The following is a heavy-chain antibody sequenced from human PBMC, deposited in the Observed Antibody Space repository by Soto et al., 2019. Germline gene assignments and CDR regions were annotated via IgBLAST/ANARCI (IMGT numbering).Heavy chain of an antibody. Sequence: SVKGSCKASGYTFTSYDINWGRQATVQGREWMGGMNPNSGNTGYAQKFQGRVTMTRNTSISTAYMELSSLRSEDTAVYYCARWGRGSYDILTGYYTSYYYYGMDVWGQGTTVTVSS. J-gene: IGHJ6*02. CDR3: ARWGRGSYDILTGYYTSYYYYGMDV. V-gene: IGHV1-8*01. CDR2: MNPNSGNT. D-gene: IGHD3-9*01. CDR1: GYTFTSYD.